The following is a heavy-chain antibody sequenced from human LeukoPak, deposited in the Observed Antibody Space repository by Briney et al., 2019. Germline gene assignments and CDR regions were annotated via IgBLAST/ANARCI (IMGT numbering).Heavy chain of an antibody. D-gene: IGHD3-22*01. Sequence: ASVKVSCKAAGGTFSSYTISWVRQAPGQGLEWMGRIIPIPGIANYAQKFQGRVTITADKSTSTAYMELSSLRSEDTAVYYCAREYGSPYYYDSSGYYSPYFDIWGQGTMVTVSS. CDR3: AREYGSPYYYDSSGYYSPYFDI. CDR1: GGTFSSYT. CDR2: IIPIPGIA. J-gene: IGHJ3*02. V-gene: IGHV1-69*02.